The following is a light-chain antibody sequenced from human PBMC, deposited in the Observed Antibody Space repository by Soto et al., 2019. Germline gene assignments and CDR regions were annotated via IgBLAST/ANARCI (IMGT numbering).Light chain of an antibody. Sequence: DIQMTQSPSSLSASVGDRVTITCRASQSISSYLNWYQQKPGNAPKLLIYAASSLQSGVPSRFSGSGSGTDFTLTISSLQPEDFATYYCQQGYSTLVTFGQGTKLEIK. CDR2: AAS. V-gene: IGKV1-39*01. CDR3: QQGYSTLVT. J-gene: IGKJ2*01. CDR1: QSISSY.